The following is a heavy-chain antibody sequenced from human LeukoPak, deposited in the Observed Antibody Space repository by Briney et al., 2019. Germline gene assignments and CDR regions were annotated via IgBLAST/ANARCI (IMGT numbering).Heavy chain of an antibody. CDR2: IIPISGTA. Sequence: SVKVSCKASGGTFSSYAISWVRQAPGQGLEWMGGIIPISGTANYAQKFQGRVTITADESTNTAYMELSSLRSEDTAVYYCARDRICSGGRCYSGWFDPWGQGALVTVSS. V-gene: IGHV1-69*13. J-gene: IGHJ5*02. CDR3: ARDRICSGGRCYSGWFDP. CDR1: GGTFSSYA. D-gene: IGHD2-15*01.